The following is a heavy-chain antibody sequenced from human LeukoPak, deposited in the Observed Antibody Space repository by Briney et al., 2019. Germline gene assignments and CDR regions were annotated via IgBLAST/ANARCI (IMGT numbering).Heavy chain of an antibody. J-gene: IGHJ4*02. D-gene: IGHD3-10*01. CDR3: ARGALDAGYFDY. Sequence: GGSLRLSCAASGFTFSSYSMNWVRQAPGKGLEWVSSISSSSSYIYYADSVKGRFTISRDNAKNSLYLQMNSLKTEDTAVYYCARGALDAGYFDYWGQGTLVTVSS. CDR1: GFTFSSYS. V-gene: IGHV3-21*04. CDR2: ISSSSSYI.